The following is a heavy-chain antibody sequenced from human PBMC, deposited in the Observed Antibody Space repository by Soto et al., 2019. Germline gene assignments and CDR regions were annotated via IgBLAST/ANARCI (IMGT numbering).Heavy chain of an antibody. Sequence: QVQLVESGGGLVPPGGSLRLSCAGSGFTFGDSYMSWIRQAPGKGLEWLSYISPGSRYPAYADSVKGRFTISRDNAKKSLYLQMMSLTAEDTAIYYCVRGGGGGLFDPWGQGTMVTDSS. CDR2: ISPGSRYP. D-gene: IGHD2-15*01. V-gene: IGHV3-11*06. J-gene: IGHJ5*02. CDR1: GFTFGDSY. CDR3: VRGGGGGLFDP.